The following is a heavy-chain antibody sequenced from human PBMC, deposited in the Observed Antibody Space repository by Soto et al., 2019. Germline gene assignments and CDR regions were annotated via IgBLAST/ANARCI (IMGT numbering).Heavy chain of an antibody. V-gene: IGHV3-23*01. CDR2: ISGSGGST. D-gene: IGHD2-15*01. CDR3: AKDLGSGGSCYYYFDY. Sequence: QSGGSLRLSCAASGFTFSSYAMSWVRQAPGKGLEWVSAISGSGGSTYYADSVKGRFTISRDNSKNTLYLQMNSLRAEDTAVYYCAKDLGSGGSCYYYFDYWGQGTLVTVSS. CDR1: GFTFSSYA. J-gene: IGHJ4*02.